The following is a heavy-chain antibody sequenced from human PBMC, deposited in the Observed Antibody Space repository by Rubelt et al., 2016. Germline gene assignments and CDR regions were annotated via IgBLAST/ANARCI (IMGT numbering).Heavy chain of an antibody. CDR3: ARDRWELTLFDY. V-gene: IGHV1-3*01. CDR1: GYTFTSYA. Sequence: QVQLVQSGAEVKKPGASVKVSCKASGYTFTSYAMHWVRQAPGQRLEWMGWINAGNGNTKYSQKFQGRVTITRDTSASTAYMELSSLRSEDTAVYYCARDRWELTLFDYWGQGTLVTVSS. CDR2: INAGNGNT. J-gene: IGHJ4*02. D-gene: IGHD1-26*01.